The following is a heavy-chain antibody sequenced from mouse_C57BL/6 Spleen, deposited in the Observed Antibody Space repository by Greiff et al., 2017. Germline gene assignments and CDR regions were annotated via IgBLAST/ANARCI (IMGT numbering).Heavy chain of an antibody. CDR2: ISSGSSTI. CDR1: GFTFSDYG. Sequence: EVKLVESGGGLVKPGGSLKLSCAASGFTFSDYGMHWVRQAPEKGLEWVAYISSGSSTIYSADTVKGRFTISRYNAKNTLFLQMTSLRSEDTAMYYCAREGIYYFGSRPSMDYWGQGTSVTVSS. CDR3: AREGIYYFGSRPSMDY. V-gene: IGHV5-17*01. J-gene: IGHJ4*01. D-gene: IGHD1-1*01.